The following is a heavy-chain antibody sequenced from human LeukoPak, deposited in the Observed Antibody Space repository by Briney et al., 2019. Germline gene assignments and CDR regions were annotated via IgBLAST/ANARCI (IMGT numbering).Heavy chain of an antibody. V-gene: IGHV4-59*12. D-gene: IGHD3-16*01. CDR3: AREEGELWPY. J-gene: IGHJ4*02. Sequence: PSETLSLTCTVSGGSISSYYWSWIRQPPGKGLEWIGYIYYSGSTNYNPSLKSRVTISVDTSKNQFSLKLSSVTAADTAVYYCAREEGELWPYWGQGTLVTVSS. CDR2: IYYSGST. CDR1: GGSISSYY.